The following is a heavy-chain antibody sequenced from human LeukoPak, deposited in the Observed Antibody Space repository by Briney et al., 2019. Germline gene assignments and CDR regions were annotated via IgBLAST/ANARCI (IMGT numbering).Heavy chain of an antibody. D-gene: IGHD2-21*02. CDR2: IYPGDSDT. CDR3: ARHPYCGGDCYPTPGDY. J-gene: IGHJ4*02. Sequence: GASLKISCKGSGYSFTSYWIGWVRPLPGKGLEWMGIIYPGDSDTRYSPSFQGQVTISADKSISTAYLQWSSLKASDTAMYYCARHPYCGGDCYPTPGDYWGQGTLVTVSS. V-gene: IGHV5-51*01. CDR1: GYSFTSYW.